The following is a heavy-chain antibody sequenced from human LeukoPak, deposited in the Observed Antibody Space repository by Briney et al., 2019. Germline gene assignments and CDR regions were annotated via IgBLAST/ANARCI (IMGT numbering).Heavy chain of an antibody. CDR2: ISAYNGNT. J-gene: IGHJ4*02. Sequence: ASVKVSCKASGYTFTIYGISWVRQAPGQGLEWMGWISAYNGNTNYAQKLQGRVTMTTETSTGTAYMELRSLRSDDTAVYYCARDPLYYYFDYWGQGTLVTVSS. CDR3: ARDPLYYYFDY. CDR1: GYTFTIYG. D-gene: IGHD3-10*01. V-gene: IGHV1-18*01.